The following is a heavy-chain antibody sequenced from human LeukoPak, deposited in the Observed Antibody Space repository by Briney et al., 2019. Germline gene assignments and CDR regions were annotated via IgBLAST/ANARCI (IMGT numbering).Heavy chain of an antibody. Sequence: SQTLSLTCTVSAGSISNGDYYWTWIRQPPGEGLEWIGYIYYSGSTDYNPPLKSRVTISLDTSKNQFSLKVRSVTAADTAVYYCARSVGGAAAGFDYWGQGTLVTVSS. D-gene: IGHD6-13*01. CDR3: ARSVGGAAAGFDY. J-gene: IGHJ4*02. V-gene: IGHV4-61*08. CDR2: IYYSGST. CDR1: AGSISNGDYY.